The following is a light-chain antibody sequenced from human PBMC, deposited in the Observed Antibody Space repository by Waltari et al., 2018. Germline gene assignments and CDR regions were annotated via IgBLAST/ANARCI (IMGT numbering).Light chain of an antibody. CDR3: QQYNSYPWT. CDR2: AAS. Sequence: DIQMTQSPSTLSASAGDRVTITCRASQNINSWLAWYQQKPGKAPKLLIHAASSLQSGVPSRFSGGGSGTEFTLTISSLQPDDFATYYCQQYNSYPWTFGQGTKVEIK. V-gene: IGKV1-5*01. CDR1: QNINSW. J-gene: IGKJ1*01.